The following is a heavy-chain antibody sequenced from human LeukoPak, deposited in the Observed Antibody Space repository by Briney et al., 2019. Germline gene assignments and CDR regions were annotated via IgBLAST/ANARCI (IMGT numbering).Heavy chain of an antibody. CDR3: AKPAKTAYADY. D-gene: IGHD1-14*01. CDR2: ISSSSSYI. J-gene: IGHJ4*02. V-gene: IGHV3-21*04. Sequence: GGSLRLACAASGFTFRSYGMSWVRQAPGKGPEWVSSISSSSSYIYYADSVKGRFTICRDNAKNSLYLQMNSLRADDTAVYYCAKPAKTAYADYRGQGTLVTVSS. CDR1: GFTFRSYG.